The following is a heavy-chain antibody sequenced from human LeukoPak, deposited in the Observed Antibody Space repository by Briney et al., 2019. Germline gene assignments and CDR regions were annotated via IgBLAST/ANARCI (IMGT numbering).Heavy chain of an antibody. CDR1: GFTFSSYS. CDR2: ISSSSSYI. J-gene: IGHJ4*02. Sequence: GGSLRLSCAASGFTFSSYSMNWVRQAPGKGLEWVSSISSSSSYIYCADSVKGRFTISRDNAKNSLYLQMNSLRAEDTAVYYCARSATPIRITMVRGVYYDYWGQGTPVTVSS. CDR3: ARSATPIRITMVRGVYYDY. V-gene: IGHV3-21*01. D-gene: IGHD3-10*01.